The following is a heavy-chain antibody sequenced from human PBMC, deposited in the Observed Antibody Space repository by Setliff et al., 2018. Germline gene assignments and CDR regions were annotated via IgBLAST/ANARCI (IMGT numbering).Heavy chain of an antibody. CDR3: ARRHHTVTTNYFDY. V-gene: IGHV4-39*01. Sequence: SETLSLTCTVSGGSISSGTYYWSWIRQPPGKGLEWIGEINHSGSTNYNPSLKSRVTISVDTSKNQFSLKLSSVTAADTAVYYCARRHHTVTTNYFDYWGQGTLVTVSS. J-gene: IGHJ4*02. CDR1: GGSISSGTYY. D-gene: IGHD4-17*01. CDR2: INHSGST.